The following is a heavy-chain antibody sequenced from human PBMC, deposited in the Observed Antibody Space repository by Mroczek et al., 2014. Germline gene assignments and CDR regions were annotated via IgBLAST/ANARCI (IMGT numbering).Heavy chain of an antibody. V-gene: IGHV4-61*02. Sequence: QVQLQQWGPGLVKPSQTLSLTCTVSGGSISSGSYYWSWIRQPAGKGLEWIGRIYTSGSTNYNPSLKSRVTMSVDTSKNQFSLKLSSVTAADTAVYYCARAGVPAALRGYYYYGMDVWGQGTTVTVSS. D-gene: IGHD2-2*02. CDR1: GGSISSGSYY. CDR3: ARAGVPAALRGYYYYGMDV. CDR2: IYTSGST. J-gene: IGHJ6*02.